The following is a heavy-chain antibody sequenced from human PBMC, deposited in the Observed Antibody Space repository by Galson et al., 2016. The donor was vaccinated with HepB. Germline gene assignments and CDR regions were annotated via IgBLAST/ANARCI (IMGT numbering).Heavy chain of an antibody. CDR2: LYYSGSN. D-gene: IGHD4-11*01. CDR3: ARHGPVTTHFY. CDR1: GFSLATSGVG. Sequence: LVKPTQTLTLTCTFSGFSLATSGVGVGWIRQPPGKGLEWIGSLYYSGSNFYNPSLKSRVTLSVDTSKKQFSLKLNSVTAADTAVYYCARHGPVTTHFYWGQGTLVTVSS. V-gene: IGHV4-39*01. J-gene: IGHJ4*02.